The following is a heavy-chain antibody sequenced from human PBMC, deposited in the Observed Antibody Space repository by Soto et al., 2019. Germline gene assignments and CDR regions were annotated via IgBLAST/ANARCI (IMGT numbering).Heavy chain of an antibody. CDR3: ARGSGGHNYYYGMDV. Sequence: GCSLRLSCAASGFTFYISWMSWVRQAPGMGLEWVANIGEDGSEKYYVDSVKGRFTISRDNAKNSLYLQMNSLRADDTAVYYCARGSGGHNYYYGMDVWGQGTTVTVSS. CDR1: GFTFYISW. J-gene: IGHJ6*02. CDR2: IGEDGSEK. D-gene: IGHD2-15*01. V-gene: IGHV3-7*03.